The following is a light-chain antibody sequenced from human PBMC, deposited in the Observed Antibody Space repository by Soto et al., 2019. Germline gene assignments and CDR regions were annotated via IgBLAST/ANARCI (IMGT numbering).Light chain of an antibody. CDR3: EAWGDSLSGSDV. CDR1: SSNIGNNY. Sequence: QAVLTQPPSASGTPGQRVTVSCSGSSSNIGNNYVFWYQHLPGTAPKLLIYRNDQRPSGVSARFSGSKSGTSASLAISGRRSADEADDYCEAWGDSLSGSDVFGPGTKLTVL. CDR2: RND. J-gene: IGLJ1*01. V-gene: IGLV1-47*01.